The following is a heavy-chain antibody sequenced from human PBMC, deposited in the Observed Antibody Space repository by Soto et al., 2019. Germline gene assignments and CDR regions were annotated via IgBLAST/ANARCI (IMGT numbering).Heavy chain of an antibody. D-gene: IGHD2-15*01. J-gene: IGHJ6*03. CDR3: AKDGGVSSWKYCSGCSCYYYYMDV. CDR1: GFTFSSYA. Sequence: EVQLLESGGGLVQPGGSLRLSCAASGFTFSSYAMSWVRQAPGKGLEWVSAISGSSGSTYYADSVKGRFSISRDNSKNTVYLQMSSLRAEDTAVYYCAKDGGVSSWKYCSGCSCYYYYMDVWGKGTTVTVS. CDR2: ISGSSGST. V-gene: IGHV3-23*01.